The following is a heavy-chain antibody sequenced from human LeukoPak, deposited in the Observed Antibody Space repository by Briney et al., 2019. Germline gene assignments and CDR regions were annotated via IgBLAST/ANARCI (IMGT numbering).Heavy chain of an antibody. J-gene: IGHJ4*02. D-gene: IGHD3-22*01. CDR3: ARLPGQYYYDSSGYYYDYHFDY. CDR1: GYSFTTYW. CDR2: IYPGDSDT. Sequence: GESLKISCKTSGYSFTTYWIGWVRQMPGKGLEWMGIIYPGDSDTRYSPSFQGQVTISADKSISTAYLQWSSLKASDTAMYYCARLPGQYYYDSSGYYYDYHFDYWGQGTLVTVSS. V-gene: IGHV5-51*01.